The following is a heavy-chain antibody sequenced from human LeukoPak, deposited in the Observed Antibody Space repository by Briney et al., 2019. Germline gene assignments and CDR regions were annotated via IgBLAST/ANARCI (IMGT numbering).Heavy chain of an antibody. CDR1: GYTFTIYD. CDR3: ARGAYSSSWYYYYYYGMDV. J-gene: IGHJ6*02. V-gene: IGHV1-8*01. D-gene: IGHD6-13*01. CDR2: MNPNSGNT. Sequence: VASVTVSFTASGYTFTIYDINWVRQATGQGREGMGWMNPNSGNTGYAQKFQGRVTMTRNTSISTAYMELSSLRSEDTAVYYCARGAYSSSWYYYYYYGMDVWGQGTTVTVSS.